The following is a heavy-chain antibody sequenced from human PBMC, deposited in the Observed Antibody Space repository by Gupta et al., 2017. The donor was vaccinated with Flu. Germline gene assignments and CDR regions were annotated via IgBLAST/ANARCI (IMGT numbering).Heavy chain of an antibody. CDR1: GFTLSGSA. CDR3: TTGYSSGWS. V-gene: IGHV3-73*01. CDR2: IRSKANSSAT. Sequence: EVQLVESGGGLVQPGGSLQLSCAASGFTLSGSAMHWVRQASGKGLEWVGRIRSKANSSATAYAASVKGRFTISRDDSKNTAYLQMNSLKTEDTAVYYCTTGYSSGWSWGQGTLVTVSS. D-gene: IGHD6-19*01. J-gene: IGHJ4*02.